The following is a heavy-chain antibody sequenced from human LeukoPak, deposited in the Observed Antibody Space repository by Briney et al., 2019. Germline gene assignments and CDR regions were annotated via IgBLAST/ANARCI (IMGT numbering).Heavy chain of an antibody. CDR2: IYSGGST. D-gene: IGHD4-23*01. V-gene: IGHV3-66*01. CDR3: AREKMVTPTEGPFDY. J-gene: IGHJ4*02. Sequence: GGSLRLSCAASGFTVSSNYMSWVRQAPGKGLEWVSVIYSGGSTYYADSVKGRFTISRDNSKNTLYLQMNSLRAEDMAVYYCAREKMVTPTEGPFDYWGQGTLVTVSS. CDR1: GFTVSSNY.